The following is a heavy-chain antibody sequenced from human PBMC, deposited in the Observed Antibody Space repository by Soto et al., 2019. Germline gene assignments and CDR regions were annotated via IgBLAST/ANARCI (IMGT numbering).Heavy chain of an antibody. CDR1: GGSISRYY. V-gene: IGHV4-59*08. D-gene: IGHD2-8*02. CDR3: ASLYGYSFDY. J-gene: IGHJ4*02. Sequence: QVQLQESGPGLVKPSETLSLTCTVSGGSISRYYWSWIRQPPGKGPEWIGYIYYSGSTNYNPSLKSRVTISLDTSKNHFSLKLSSVTAADTAVYYCASLYGYSFDYWGQGTLVTVSS. CDR2: IYYSGST.